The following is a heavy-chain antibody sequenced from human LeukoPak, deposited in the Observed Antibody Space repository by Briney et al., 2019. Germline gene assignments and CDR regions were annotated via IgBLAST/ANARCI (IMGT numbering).Heavy chain of an antibody. V-gene: IGHV5-51*01. CDR3: ARRPIQLWSNDAFDI. Sequence: GESLKISCKGSGYRFTSYWIGWVRQMPGKGLEWMVIIYPGDSDTRYSPSLQGQVTISADKSISTAYLQWSSLKASDTAMYYCARRPIQLWSNDAFDIWGQGTMVTVSS. D-gene: IGHD5-18*01. CDR1: GYRFTSYW. CDR2: IYPGDSDT. J-gene: IGHJ3*02.